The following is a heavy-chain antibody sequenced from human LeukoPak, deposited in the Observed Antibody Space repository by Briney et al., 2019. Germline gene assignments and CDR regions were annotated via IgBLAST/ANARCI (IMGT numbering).Heavy chain of an antibody. D-gene: IGHD5-24*01. CDR2: ISYDGSNK. J-gene: IGHJ4*02. V-gene: IGHV3-30*18. Sequence: PGGSLRISCAASGFTFSSYGMHWVRQAPGKGLEWVAVISYDGSNKYYADSVKGRFTISRDNSKNTLYLQMNSLRAEDTAVYYCAKEKLDYWGQGTLVTVSS. CDR1: GFTFSSYG. CDR3: AKEKLDY.